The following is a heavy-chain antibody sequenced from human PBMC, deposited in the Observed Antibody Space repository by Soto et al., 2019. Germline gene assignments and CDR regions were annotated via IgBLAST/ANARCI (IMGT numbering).Heavy chain of an antibody. CDR1: GYTFTSYD. Sequence: ASVKVSCKASGYTFTSYDINWVRQATGQGLEWMGWMNPNSGNTGYAQKFQGRVTMTRNTSISTAYMELSSLRSEDTAVYYCALYYYGSGSYNWFDPWGQGTLVTVSS. D-gene: IGHD3-10*01. CDR3: ALYYYGSGSYNWFDP. CDR2: MNPNSGNT. J-gene: IGHJ5*02. V-gene: IGHV1-8*01.